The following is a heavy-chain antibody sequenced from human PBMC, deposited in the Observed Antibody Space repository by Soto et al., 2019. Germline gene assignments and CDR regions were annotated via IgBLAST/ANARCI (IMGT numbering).Heavy chain of an antibody. CDR1: GGTFNSYG. D-gene: IGHD3-10*01. Sequence: QAHLAQSGAEVKKPGSSVTVSCKASGGTFNSYGISWERQAPGQGLDWMGVIIPLYGTVNYAQKFQGRVSITADKSTSTAYMDLNSMRSDDTAVYYCARVRVIRGVNPVLFGLWGHGTQVTVSS. V-gene: IGHV1-69*06. J-gene: IGHJ4*01. CDR2: IIPLYGTV. CDR3: ARVRVIRGVNPVLFGL.